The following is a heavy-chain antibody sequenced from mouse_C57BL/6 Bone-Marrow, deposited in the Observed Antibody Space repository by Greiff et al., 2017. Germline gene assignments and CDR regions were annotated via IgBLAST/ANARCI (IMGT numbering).Heavy chain of an antibody. Sequence: EVKLVESGGDLVKPGGSLKLSCAASGFTFSSYGMSWVRQTPDKRLEWVATISSGGSYTYYPDSVKGRFTISRDNAKNTLYLQMSSLKSEDTAMYYCAVWLRRGAWFAYWGQGTLVTVSA. V-gene: IGHV5-6*01. CDR1: GFTFSSYG. J-gene: IGHJ3*01. CDR2: ISSGGSYT. D-gene: IGHD2-2*01. CDR3: AVWLRRGAWFAY.